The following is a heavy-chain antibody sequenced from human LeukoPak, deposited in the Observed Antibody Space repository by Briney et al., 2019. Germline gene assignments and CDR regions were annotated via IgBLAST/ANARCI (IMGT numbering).Heavy chain of an antibody. CDR3: ARARLPMVRGVADY. CDR2: IYYSGST. J-gene: IGHJ4*02. CDR1: GDSITNHY. Sequence: SETLSLTCIVSGDSITNHYWSLIRRPPGKGLEWIGYIYYSGSTNYNPSLKSRVTISVDTSKNQFSLKLSSVTAADTAVYYCARARLPMVRGVADYWGQGTLVTVSS. D-gene: IGHD3-10*01. V-gene: IGHV4-59*11.